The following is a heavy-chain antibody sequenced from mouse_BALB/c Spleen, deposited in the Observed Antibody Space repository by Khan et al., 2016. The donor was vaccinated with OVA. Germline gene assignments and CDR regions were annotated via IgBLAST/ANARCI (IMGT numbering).Heavy chain of an antibody. D-gene: IGHD1-1*01. V-gene: IGHV5-6*01. CDR2: VSTGGSYT. CDR1: GFTFSTYG. CDR3: TRLAYYYDSEGFAY. Sequence: EVQLVESGGDLVKPGGSLKLSCAASGFTFSTYGMSWVRRAPDKRLEWVATVSTGGSYTYYPDSVKGRFTFSRDNAKNTLYLQMSGLRSEDTAMFYCTRLAYYYDSEGFAYWGQGTLVTVSA. J-gene: IGHJ3*01.